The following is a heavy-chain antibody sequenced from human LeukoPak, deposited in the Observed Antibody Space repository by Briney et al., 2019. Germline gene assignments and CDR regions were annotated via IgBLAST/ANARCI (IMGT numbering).Heavy chain of an antibody. D-gene: IGHD3-9*01. CDR2: IYYSGST. CDR1: GGSISSYY. Sequence: SETLSLTCTVSGGSISSYYWSWIRQPPGKGLEWIGYIYYSGSTYYNPSLKSRVTISVDTSKNQFSLKLSSVTAADTAVYYCARQTLLRYFDWLPRSFDYWGQGTLVTVSS. V-gene: IGHV4-59*08. J-gene: IGHJ4*02. CDR3: ARQTLLRYFDWLPRSFDY.